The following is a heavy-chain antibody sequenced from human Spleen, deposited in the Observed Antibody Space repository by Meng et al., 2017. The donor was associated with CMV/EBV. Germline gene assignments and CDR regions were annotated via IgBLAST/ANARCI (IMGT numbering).Heavy chain of an antibody. D-gene: IGHD2-21*02. J-gene: IGHJ6*02. Sequence: GESLKISCVGSGFIFSNYAVDWVRQAPGKGLEWVALISYDGSDKYYADSVKGRFTMSRDNSKNTVYLEMNSLRAEDTAVYYCARDATDYYYYGMDVWGQGTTVTVSS. V-gene: IGHV3-30-3*01. CDR2: ISYDGSDK. CDR3: ARDATDYYYYGMDV. CDR1: GFIFSNYA.